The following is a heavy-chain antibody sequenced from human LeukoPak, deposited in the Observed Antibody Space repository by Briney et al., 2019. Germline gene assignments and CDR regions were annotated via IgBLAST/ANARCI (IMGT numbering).Heavy chain of an antibody. Sequence: SETLSLTCTVSGGSISSSSYYWGWIRRPPGKGLEWIGSIYYSGSTYYNPSLKSRVTISVDTSKNQFSLKLSSVTAADTAVYYCARLSPTTVVTHWYFDLWGRGTLVTVSS. CDR2: IYYSGST. J-gene: IGHJ2*01. D-gene: IGHD4-23*01. V-gene: IGHV4-39*07. CDR3: ARLSPTTVVTHWYFDL. CDR1: GGSISSSSYY.